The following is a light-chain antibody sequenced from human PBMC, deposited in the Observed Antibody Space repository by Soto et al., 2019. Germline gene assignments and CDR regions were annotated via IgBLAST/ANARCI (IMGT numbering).Light chain of an antibody. V-gene: IGKV2-28*01. J-gene: IGKJ4*01. CDR1: QSLLHSNGYNY. CDR2: LGS. Sequence: DIVMTQSPLSLPVTPGEPASISCRSSQSLLHSNGYNYLDWYLQKPGQSPQLLIYLGSNRASGVPDRFSGRWTGKDFTLKNSRVEAEDVGVYYCMQALQSPLTFGGGTKVEIK. CDR3: MQALQSPLT.